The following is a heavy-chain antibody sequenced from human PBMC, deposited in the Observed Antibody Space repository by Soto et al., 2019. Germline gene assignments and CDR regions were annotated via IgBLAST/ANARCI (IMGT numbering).Heavy chain of an antibody. V-gene: IGHV1-69*12. D-gene: IGHD5-12*01. Sequence: QVQLVQSGAEVKKPGSSVKVSCKASGGTFSSYSITWVRQAPGQGLEWMGGIIPIFGTANYAQKFQGRVTITADDSTSTGYMEMSSLRSEDAAVYYCTRGVYGCYEYWGQGALVTVSS. CDR1: GGTFSSYS. J-gene: IGHJ4*02. CDR2: IIPIFGTA. CDR3: TRGVYGCYEY.